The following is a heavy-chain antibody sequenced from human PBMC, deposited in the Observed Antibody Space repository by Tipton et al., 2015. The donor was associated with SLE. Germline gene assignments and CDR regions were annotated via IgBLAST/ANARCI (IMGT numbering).Heavy chain of an antibody. Sequence: TLSLTCAVSGGSISSGGYSWSWIRQPPGKGLEWIGYIYHSGSTYYNPSLKSRVTISVDTSKNQFSLKLSSVTAADTAVYYCASWGYYDILTGYQPSYYFDYWGQGTLVTVSS. CDR1: GGSISSGGYS. D-gene: IGHD3-9*01. CDR2: IYHSGST. J-gene: IGHJ4*02. V-gene: IGHV4-30-2*01. CDR3: ASWGYYDILTGYQPSYYFDY.